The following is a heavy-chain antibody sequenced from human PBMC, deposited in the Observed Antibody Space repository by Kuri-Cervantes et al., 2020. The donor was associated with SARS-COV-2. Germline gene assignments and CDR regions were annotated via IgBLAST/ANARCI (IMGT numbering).Heavy chain of an antibody. CDR3: ARRGGVVTAYYYYGMDV. CDR1: GYSFTSYW. Sequence: GESVKISCKGSGYSFTSYWIGWVRQMPGKGLEWMGIIYPGDSDTRYSPSFQGQVTISADKSISTAYLQWSSLKASDTAMYYCARRGGVVTAYYYYGMDVWGQGTTVTVSS. J-gene: IGHJ6*02. CDR2: IYPGDSDT. V-gene: IGHV5-51*01. D-gene: IGHD2-21*02.